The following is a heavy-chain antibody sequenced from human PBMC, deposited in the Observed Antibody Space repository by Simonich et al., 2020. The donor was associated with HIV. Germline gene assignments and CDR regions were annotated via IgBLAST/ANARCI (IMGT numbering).Heavy chain of an antibody. CDR3: AKVGATTAIIDY. J-gene: IGHJ4*02. CDR2: IYYSGST. Sequence: QLQLQESGPGLVKPSETLSLTCTVSGGSISSSSYYWDWFRQPPGKGLEWIGSIYYSGSTDYNPSLKSRVTISVDTSKNQFSLKLSSVTAADTAVYYCAKVGATTAIIDYWGQGTLVTVSS. V-gene: IGHV4-39*01. CDR1: GGSISSSSYY. D-gene: IGHD1-26*01.